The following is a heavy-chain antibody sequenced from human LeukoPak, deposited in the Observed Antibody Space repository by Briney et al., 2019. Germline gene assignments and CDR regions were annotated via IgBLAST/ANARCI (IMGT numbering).Heavy chain of an antibody. CDR3: ARIRDGYNSRSP. Sequence: GASVKVSCKASGYTFTGYYMHWVRQAPGQGLEWMGRINPNSGGTNYAQKFQGRVTMTRDTSISTAYMELSRLRSDDTAVYYCARIRDGYNSRSPWGQGTLVTVSS. CDR1: GYTFTGYY. D-gene: IGHD5-24*01. J-gene: IGHJ5*02. V-gene: IGHV1-2*06. CDR2: INPNSGGT.